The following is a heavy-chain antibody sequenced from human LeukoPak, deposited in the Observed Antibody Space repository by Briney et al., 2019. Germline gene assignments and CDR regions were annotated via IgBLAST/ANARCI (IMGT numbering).Heavy chain of an antibody. Sequence: GESLKISCKDSGYSFISYWIGWVRQMPGEGLELMGIIYPGDSDTRYSPSFQGQVTISADKSINTAYLQWSSLKASDTAIYYCARRGEAMDPFDYWGQGTLVTVSS. CDR2: IYPGDSDT. J-gene: IGHJ4*02. CDR3: ARRGEAMDPFDY. V-gene: IGHV5-51*01. CDR1: GYSFISYW. D-gene: IGHD5-18*01.